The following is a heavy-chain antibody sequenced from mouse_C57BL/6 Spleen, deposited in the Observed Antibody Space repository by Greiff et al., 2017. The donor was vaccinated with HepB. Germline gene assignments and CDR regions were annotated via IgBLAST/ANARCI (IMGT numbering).Heavy chain of an antibody. V-gene: IGHV1-59*01. CDR3: AKGGSSYDYYAMDY. CDR2: IDPSDSYT. J-gene: IGHJ4*01. CDR1: GYTFTSYW. D-gene: IGHD1-1*01. Sequence: QVQLQQPGAELVRPGTSVKLSCKASGYTFTSYWMHWVKQRPGQGLEWIGVIDPSDSYTNYNQKFKGKATLTVDTSSSTAYMQLSSLTSEDSAVYYCAKGGSSYDYYAMDYWGQGTSVTVSS.